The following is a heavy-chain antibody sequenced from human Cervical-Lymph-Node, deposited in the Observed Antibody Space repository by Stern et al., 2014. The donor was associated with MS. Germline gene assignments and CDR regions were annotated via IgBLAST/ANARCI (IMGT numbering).Heavy chain of an antibody. CDR1: GFSLNTTGVG. V-gene: IGHV2-5*02. D-gene: IGHD5-18*01. CDR2: IYWDDDN. Sequence: QVTLRESGPTLVKPTQTLTLTCTFSGFSLNTTGVGVCWIRQPPGKALEWLAVIYWDDDNRYSPSLKSRLTVAKDNSKNQGVLTMTNMDPEDTATYFCAHSKHTYGYGFDFWGQGTPVTVSS. CDR3: AHSKHTYGYGFDF. J-gene: IGHJ4*02.